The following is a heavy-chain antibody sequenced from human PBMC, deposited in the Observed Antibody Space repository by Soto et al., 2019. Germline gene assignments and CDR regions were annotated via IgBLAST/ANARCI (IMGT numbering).Heavy chain of an antibody. CDR1: GGSFTRGVYS. Sequence: QLQLQESGSGLVNPSQTLSLTGAVLGGSFTRGVYSWIWIRQPPGKGLEGIGYIYHSGSTYYNPSLKSRVTISVDRSKNQFSLKLSSVTAADTAVYYCASAGGLGAVAADYWGQGTLVTVSS. CDR2: IYHSGST. J-gene: IGHJ4*02. V-gene: IGHV4-30-2*01. CDR3: ASAGGLGAVAADY. D-gene: IGHD6-19*01.